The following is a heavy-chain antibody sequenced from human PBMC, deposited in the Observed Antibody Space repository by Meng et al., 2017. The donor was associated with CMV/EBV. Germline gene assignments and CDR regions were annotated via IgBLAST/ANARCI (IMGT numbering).Heavy chain of an antibody. CDR1: GFIFSSYD. Sequence: LIFSKASSGFIFSSYDMHLVHPATEEGQERVSAIATAGDTYYARSVKGRFTISREDAKNSLYLQMNSLRAEDTAVYYCARTGRGGGPDAFDIWGQGTMVTVSS. D-gene: IGHD3-16*01. V-gene: IGHV3-13*01. CDR3: ARTGRGGGPDAFDI. CDR2: IATAGDT. J-gene: IGHJ3*02.